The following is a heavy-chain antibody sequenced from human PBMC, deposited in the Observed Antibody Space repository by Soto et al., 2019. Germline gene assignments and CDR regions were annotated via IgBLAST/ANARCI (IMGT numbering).Heavy chain of an antibody. D-gene: IGHD2-2*01. J-gene: IGHJ5*02. Sequence: ASVKVSCKASGGTFSSYAISWVRQAPGQGLEWMGGIIPIFGTANYAQKFQGRVTITADKSTCTAYMELSSLRSEDTAVYYCARSAVVVPAAILWYWFDPWGQGTLVTVSS. CDR1: GGTFSSYA. CDR2: IIPIFGTA. CDR3: ARSAVVVPAAILWYWFDP. V-gene: IGHV1-69*06.